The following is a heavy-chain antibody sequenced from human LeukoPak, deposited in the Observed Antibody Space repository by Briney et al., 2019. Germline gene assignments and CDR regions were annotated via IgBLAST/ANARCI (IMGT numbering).Heavy chain of an antibody. Sequence: SETLSLTCTVSGGSISSYYWSWIRQPPGKGLEWIGYIYYSGSTNYNPSLKSRVTISVDTSKNQFSLKLSSVTAADTAVYYCARDRYSSGSNLDYWGQGILVTVSS. V-gene: IGHV4-59*01. CDR2: IYYSGST. D-gene: IGHD6-19*01. J-gene: IGHJ4*02. CDR3: ARDRYSSGSNLDY. CDR1: GGSISSYY.